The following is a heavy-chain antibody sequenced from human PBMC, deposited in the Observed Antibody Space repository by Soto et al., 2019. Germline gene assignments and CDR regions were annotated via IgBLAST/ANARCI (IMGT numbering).Heavy chain of an antibody. CDR3: AREPGYCSSTSCYVRPGGAFDI. CDR1: GGSISSGGYY. D-gene: IGHD2-2*01. Sequence: QVQLQESGPGLVKPSQTLSLTCTVSGGSISSGGYYWSWIRQHPGKGVEWIGYIYYSGSTYYNPSLTSRVTISVHTSKNQVYLKLSSVTAAETAVYYCAREPGYCSSTSCYVRPGGAFDIWGQGTMVTVSS. J-gene: IGHJ3*02. CDR2: IYYSGST. V-gene: IGHV4-31*03.